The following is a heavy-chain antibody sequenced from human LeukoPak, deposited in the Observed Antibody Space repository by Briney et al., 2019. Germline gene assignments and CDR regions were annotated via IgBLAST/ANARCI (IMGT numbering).Heavy chain of an antibody. Sequence: SETLSLTCIVSGGSISSSSYYWGWIRQPPGKGLEWIGSIYYSGSTYYNPSIKSRVTISVDTSKNQFSLNLSSVTAADTAVYYCASHSSRVMVVVNNWGQGTLVTVSS. CDR2: IYYSGST. CDR1: GGSISSSSYY. CDR3: ASHSSRVMVVVNN. V-gene: IGHV4-39*01. J-gene: IGHJ4*02. D-gene: IGHD3-22*01.